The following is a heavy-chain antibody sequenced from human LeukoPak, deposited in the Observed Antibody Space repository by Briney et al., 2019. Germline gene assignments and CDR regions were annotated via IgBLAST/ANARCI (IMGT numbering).Heavy chain of an antibody. V-gene: IGHV4-59*08. CDR3: ARHSGSYYDNYDY. D-gene: IGHD1-26*01. CDR1: GGSISRYY. CDR2: ISYSGST. J-gene: IGHJ4*02. Sequence: SETLSLTCTVSGGSISRYYWSWIRQPPGKGLEWIGYISYSGSTNYNPSLKSRVTISVDTSKNQFSLKLNSMTATDTAVYYCARHSGSYYDNYDYWGQGTLVTVSS.